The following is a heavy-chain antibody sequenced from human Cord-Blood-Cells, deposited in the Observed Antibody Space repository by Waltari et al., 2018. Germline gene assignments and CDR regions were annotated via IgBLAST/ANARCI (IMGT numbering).Heavy chain of an antibody. CDR2: IYHSGST. D-gene: IGHD1-26*01. CDR3: ARDIVGATDY. CDR1: GYSISSGYY. J-gene: IGHJ4*02. Sequence: QVQLQESGTGLVKPSETLSLTCAVSGYSISSGYYWGWIRQPPGKGLEWIGSIYHSGSTYYNPSLKSRVTISVDTSKNQFSLKLSSVTAADTAVYYCARDIVGATDYWGQGTLVTVSS. V-gene: IGHV4-38-2*02.